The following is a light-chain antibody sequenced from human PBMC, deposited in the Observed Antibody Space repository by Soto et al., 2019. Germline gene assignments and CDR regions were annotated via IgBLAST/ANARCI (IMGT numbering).Light chain of an antibody. CDR3: QQSYSAPVT. CDR2: GAS. Sequence: EIVLTQSPGTLSLSPGERATLSCRASQSVSSSYLAWYQQKPGQAPRLHIYGASRRATGIPDRFSGSGSGTEFTLTISSLQPEDFATYYCQQSYSAPVTFGQGTKVDIK. V-gene: IGKV3-20*01. CDR1: QSVSSSY. J-gene: IGKJ1*01.